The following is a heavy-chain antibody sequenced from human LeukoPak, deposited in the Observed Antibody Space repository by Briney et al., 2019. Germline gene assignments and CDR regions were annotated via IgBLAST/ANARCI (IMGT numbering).Heavy chain of an antibody. CDR2: IFPRDSDT. V-gene: IGHV5-51*01. CDR3: ARQGPSDY. Sequence: GESLKISCKTSGYIFSTTWIGGVRQLPGKGLEWMGIIFPRDSDTRYSPSFRGQVTISADTSISTAYLQWSSLKASDTAIYYCARQGPSDYWGQGTLVTVSS. J-gene: IGHJ4*02. CDR1: GYIFSTTW.